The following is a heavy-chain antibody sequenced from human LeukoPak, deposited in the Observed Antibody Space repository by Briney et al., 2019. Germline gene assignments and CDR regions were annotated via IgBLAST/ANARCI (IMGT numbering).Heavy chain of an antibody. D-gene: IGHD6-13*01. CDR1: GGSVSTGSYY. J-gene: IGHJ4*02. CDR2: IHTRGTM. V-gene: IGHV4-61*09. CDR3: ARARRLMGIAAVGASSAY. Sequence: TLSLTCTVYGGSVSTGSYYWSWIRQPAGRGLEWIGHIHTRGTMNYNASLESRVRISVETSKNQFSLRLCSVTAADTAVYYCARARRLMGIAAVGASSAYWGQGTLVTVSS.